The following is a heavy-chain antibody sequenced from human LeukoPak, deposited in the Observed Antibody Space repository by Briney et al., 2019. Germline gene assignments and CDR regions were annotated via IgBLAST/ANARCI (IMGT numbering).Heavy chain of an antibody. J-gene: IGHJ4*02. CDR1: GGSISSYY. V-gene: IGHV4-59*08. Sequence: TSETLSLTCTVSGGSISSYYWSWIRQPPGKGLEWIGYIYYSGSTNYNPSLKSRVTISVDTSKNQLSLKLSSVTAADTAVYYCARGGWFGEFYYFDYWGQGTLVTVSS. D-gene: IGHD3-10*01. CDR2: IYYSGST. CDR3: ARGGWFGEFYYFDY.